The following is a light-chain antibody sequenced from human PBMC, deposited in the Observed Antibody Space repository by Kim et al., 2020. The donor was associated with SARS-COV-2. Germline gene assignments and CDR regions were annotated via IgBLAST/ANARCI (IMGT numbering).Light chain of an antibody. CDR1: QSLVHTDGNIY. V-gene: IGKV2-30*02. CDR3: MKDTQRLT. J-gene: IGKJ4*01. CDR2: KVS. Sequence: DIVMTQSPLSLSVTLGQPASISCRSSQSLVHTDGNIYLSWFHQSPGQSPRRLIYKVSTRGPGAPDRFSGSGSGTDFTLEISRVEAEDVGVCYCMKDTQRLTFGGGTKVDIK.